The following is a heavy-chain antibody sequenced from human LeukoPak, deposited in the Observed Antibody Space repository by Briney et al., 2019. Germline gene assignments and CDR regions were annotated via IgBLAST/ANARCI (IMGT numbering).Heavy chain of an antibody. V-gene: IGHV3-7*01. D-gene: IGHD1-26*01. CDR3: ARASGSPTPGDDAFDI. Sequence: GGSLRLSCAASGLTFSNCWMDWVRQAPGKGLEWVANIKQDGSEKNYVDSVKGRFTISRDNAKNSLYLQMNSLRAEDTAVYYCARASGSPTPGDDAFDIWGQGTMVTVSS. CDR2: IKQDGSEK. CDR1: GLTFSNCW. J-gene: IGHJ3*02.